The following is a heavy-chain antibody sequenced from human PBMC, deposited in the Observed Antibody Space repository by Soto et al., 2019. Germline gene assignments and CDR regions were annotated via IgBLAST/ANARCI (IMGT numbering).Heavy chain of an antibody. CDR1: GYIFNNSW. J-gene: IGHJ6*02. CDR2: IYPGDSDT. D-gene: IGHD2-2*01. V-gene: IGHV5-51*01. CDR3: ARLQAAMPAAAGMDV. Sequence: GESLKISCKGSGYIFNNSWIGWVRQIPRKGLERMGIIYPGDSDTRYSPSFQGQVTISADKSITTAYLQWSSLTASDTAMYYCARLQAAMPAAAGMDVWGQGTAVTVSS.